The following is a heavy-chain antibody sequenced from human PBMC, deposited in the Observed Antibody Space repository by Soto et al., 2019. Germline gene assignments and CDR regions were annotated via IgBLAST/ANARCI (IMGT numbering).Heavy chain of an antibody. CDR2: ISAYNDNT. Sequence: QVQLVQSGAEVKKPGASVKVSCKASGYTFTSYGITWVRQAPGQGLEWMGWISAYNDNTNYAQKFQGSVTMTTDTLTSTAYMEVRSLRSDDTAVYYCAREGMGGTPDHWGQGTRVTVSS. D-gene: IGHD1-26*01. CDR1: GYTFTSYG. V-gene: IGHV1-18*01. CDR3: AREGMGGTPDH. J-gene: IGHJ5*02.